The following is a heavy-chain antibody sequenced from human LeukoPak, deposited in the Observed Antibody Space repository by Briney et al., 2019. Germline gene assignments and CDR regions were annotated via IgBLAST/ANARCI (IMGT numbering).Heavy chain of an antibody. Sequence: GGSLRLSCAASGFTFSSYGMHWVRQAPGKGLEWVGRIKSKTDGGTTDYAAPVKGRFTISRDDSKNRLYLQMNSLKTEDTAAYYCAKAAGGSCRGTSCLYYFDSWGLGTLVTVSS. CDR2: IKSKTDGGTT. J-gene: IGHJ4*02. CDR1: GFTFSSYG. CDR3: AKAAGGSCRGTSCLYYFDS. V-gene: IGHV3-15*01. D-gene: IGHD2-2*01.